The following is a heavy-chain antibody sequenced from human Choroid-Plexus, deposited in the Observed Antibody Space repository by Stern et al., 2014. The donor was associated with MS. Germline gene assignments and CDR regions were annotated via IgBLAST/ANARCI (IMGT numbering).Heavy chain of an antibody. CDR2: VSYDGSNK. Sequence: VQLVESGGGVVQPGRPLRHSCLASGFTFGSCAMHWVRQAPGKGLEWVAGVSYDGSNKYYADSVKGRFTISRDNSQNTLYMQMSSLRPEDTAVYYCAKDRQYLTYFFDHWGQGSLVTVSS. CDR3: AKDRQYLTYFFDH. V-gene: IGHV3-30*18. J-gene: IGHJ5*02. CDR1: GFTFGSCA. D-gene: IGHD2/OR15-2a*01.